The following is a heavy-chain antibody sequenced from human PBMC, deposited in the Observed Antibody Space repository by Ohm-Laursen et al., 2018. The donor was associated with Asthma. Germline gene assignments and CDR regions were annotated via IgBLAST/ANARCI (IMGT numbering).Heavy chain of an antibody. Sequence: SLRLSCAASGFTFSSYAMHWVRQAPGKGLEWVAVISYDGSNKYYADSVKGRFTISRDNSKNTLYLQMNSLRAEDTAVYYCASPYSSSAYWGQGTLVTVSS. CDR1: GFTFSSYA. V-gene: IGHV3-30-3*01. D-gene: IGHD6-6*01. J-gene: IGHJ4*02. CDR3: ASPYSSSAY. CDR2: ISYDGSNK.